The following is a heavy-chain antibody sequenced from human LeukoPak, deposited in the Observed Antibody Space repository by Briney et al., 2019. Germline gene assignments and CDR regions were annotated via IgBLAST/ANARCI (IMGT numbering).Heavy chain of an antibody. V-gene: IGHV4-61*02. CDR1: GDSISSGSYY. CDR2: IYTSGST. D-gene: IGHD2-2*01. J-gene: IGHJ6*03. CDR3: ARTTEGYCSRASCFGFSYSYYMDV. Sequence: SETLSLTCTVSGDSISSGSYYWSWIRQPAGKGLEWIGRIYTSGSTNYNPSLKSRVTISVDTSKNQFSLKLSSVIAADTAVYYCARTTEGYCSRASCFGFSYSYYMDVWGKGTTVTISS.